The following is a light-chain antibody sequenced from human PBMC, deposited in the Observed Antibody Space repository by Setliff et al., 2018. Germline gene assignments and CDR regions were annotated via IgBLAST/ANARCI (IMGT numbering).Light chain of an antibody. V-gene: IGLV2-8*01. CDR2: EVN. CDR3: SSYAGGDIDV. J-gene: IGLJ1*01. Sequence: QSVLTQPPSASGSPGQSVTISCTGTSSDVGTYKLVSWFQQHPGKGPKLVIYEVNRRPSGVPDRFSGSKSGNTASLTVSGLQAEDEADYYCSSYAGGDIDVVGTGTKVTVL. CDR1: SSDVGTYKL.